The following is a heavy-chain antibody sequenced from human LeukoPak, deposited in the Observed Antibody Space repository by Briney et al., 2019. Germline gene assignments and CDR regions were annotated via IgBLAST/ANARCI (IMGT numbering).Heavy chain of an antibody. CDR1: GGSISSSSYY. CDR3: ARQSSATAPY. V-gene: IGHV4-39*01. CDR2: IYYSGST. J-gene: IGHJ4*02. D-gene: IGHD5-12*01. Sequence: SETLSLTCTVSGGSISSSSYYWGWIRQPPGKGLEWIGSIYYSGSTYYNPSLKSRVSISVDTSKNHFSLKLSSVTAADTAVYYCARQSSATAPYWGQGALVTVPS.